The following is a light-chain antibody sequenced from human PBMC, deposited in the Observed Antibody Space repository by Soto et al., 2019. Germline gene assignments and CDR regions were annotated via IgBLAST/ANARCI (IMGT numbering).Light chain of an antibody. CDR3: QQRSNWPRT. V-gene: IGKV3-11*01. J-gene: IGKJ4*01. Sequence: EIVLTQSPATLSLSPGERATLSCRASQSVSSYLAWYQQKPGQAPRLPIYDASNRATGIPARFSGSGSGTDFTLTISSLEPEDFAVYYCQQRSNWPRTFGGGTKVDIK. CDR1: QSVSSY. CDR2: DAS.